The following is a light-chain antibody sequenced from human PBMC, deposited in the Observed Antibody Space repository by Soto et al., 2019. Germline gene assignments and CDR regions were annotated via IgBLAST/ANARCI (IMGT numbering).Light chain of an antibody. CDR1: QTISGT. V-gene: IGKV3-15*01. CDR3: QPYDNWPWT. J-gene: IGKJ1*01. Sequence: EIVMTQSPATLSVSPGGRATLSCRASQTISGTLAWYQQKPGQAPRLLIHGASTRAPGFPARFSGSGSGTDFTLTISSLQSEDFAVYYCQPYDNWPWTFGQGTKVDIK. CDR2: GAS.